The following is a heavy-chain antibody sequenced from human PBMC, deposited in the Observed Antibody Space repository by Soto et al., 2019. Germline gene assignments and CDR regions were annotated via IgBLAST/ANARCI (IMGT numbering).Heavy chain of an antibody. D-gene: IGHD5-12*01. Sequence: LSETLSLTCTVSGGSINTFYWSWVRQPAGKGLEWIGRIFSSGSTSFNPSLESRVAMSVDTSKNHFSLNLSSVTAADMAVYYCAREGSYSAYNFAHGIQLWSFDFWGQGALVTVSS. CDR1: GGSINTFY. CDR3: AREGSYSAYNFAHGIQLWSFDF. J-gene: IGHJ4*02. V-gene: IGHV4-4*07. CDR2: IFSSGST.